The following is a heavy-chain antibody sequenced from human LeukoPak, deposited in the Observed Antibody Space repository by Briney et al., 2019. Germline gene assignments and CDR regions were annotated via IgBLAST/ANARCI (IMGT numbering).Heavy chain of an antibody. J-gene: IGHJ3*02. CDR2: IYSSGST. CDR1: GDSLSGYY. D-gene: IGHD1-26*01. V-gene: IGHV4-4*07. CDR3: ARRSYSDAFDI. Sequence: SETLSLTCTVSGDSLSGYYWTWIRQPAGKGLEWIGRIYSSGSTNYNPSLKSRVTISVDTSKNQFSLKLSSVTAADTAVYYCARRSYSDAFDIWGQGTMVTVSS.